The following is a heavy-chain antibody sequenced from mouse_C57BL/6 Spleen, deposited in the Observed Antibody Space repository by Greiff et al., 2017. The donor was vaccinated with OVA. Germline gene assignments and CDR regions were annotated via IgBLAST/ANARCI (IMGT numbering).Heavy chain of an antibody. CDR1: GYTFTDYN. D-gene: IGHD1-1*01. CDR3: ARTDYYYYAMDY. CDR2: INPTHGGT. J-gene: IGHJ4*01. V-gene: IGHV1-22*01. Sequence: SGPELVKPGASVKMSCKASGYTFTDYNMHWVKQSHGKSLEWIGYINPTHGGTSYNQKFKGTATLTVNKSSSTAYMELRSLTSEDSAVYYCARTDYYYYAMDYWGQGTSVTVSS.